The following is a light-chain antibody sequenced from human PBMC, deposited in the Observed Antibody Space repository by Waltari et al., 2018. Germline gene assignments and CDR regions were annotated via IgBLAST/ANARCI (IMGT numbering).Light chain of an antibody. CDR3: QQLNSYPPEYT. V-gene: IGKV1-9*01. CDR2: AAS. CDR1: QGISSY. Sequence: IQLTQSPSSLSASVGDRVTITCRASQGISSYLAWYQQQPGKAPKLLIYAASTLQSGVPSMFSGSGSGTDFTLTISSLQPEDFATYYCQQLNSYPPEYTFGQGTKLEIK. J-gene: IGKJ2*01.